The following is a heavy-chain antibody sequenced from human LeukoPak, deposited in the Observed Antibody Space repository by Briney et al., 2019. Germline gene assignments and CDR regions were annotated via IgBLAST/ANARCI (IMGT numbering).Heavy chain of an antibody. CDR1: GYSISSGYY. Sequence: PSETLSLTCGVSGYSISSGYYWGWIRQPPGKGLEWIGSIYHSGSTYYNPSLKSRVTISVDTSKNQFSLKLSSVTAADTAVYYCAREGYCSSTSCAFDYWGQGTLVTVSS. J-gene: IGHJ4*02. CDR3: AREGYCSSTSCAFDY. CDR2: IYHSGST. V-gene: IGHV4-38-2*01. D-gene: IGHD2-2*01.